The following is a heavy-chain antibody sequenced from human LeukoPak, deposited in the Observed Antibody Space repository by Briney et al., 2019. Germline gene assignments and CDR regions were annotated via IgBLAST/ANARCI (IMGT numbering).Heavy chain of an antibody. V-gene: IGHV3-7*01. D-gene: IGHD2-2*01. CDR2: IKEDGSEK. CDR1: GFTFSNTW. CDR3: ARDVRYTYAPVDY. Sequence: PGGSLRLSCAASGFTFSNTWMSWVRQAPGKGLEWVANIKEDGSEKYYVDSVKGRFTISRDNAKNSLYLQMNSLRAEDTAVYYCARDVRYTYAPVDYWGQGTLVTVSS. J-gene: IGHJ4*02.